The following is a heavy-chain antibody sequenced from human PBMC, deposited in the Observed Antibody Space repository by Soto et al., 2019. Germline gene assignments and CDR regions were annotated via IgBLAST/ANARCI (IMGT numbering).Heavy chain of an antibody. V-gene: IGHV3-23*01. D-gene: IGHD3-10*01. J-gene: IGHJ6*02. CDR2: ISGSGGST. CDR1: GFTFSSYA. CDR3: ATIGPILWFGPMDV. Sequence: EVQLLESGGGLVQPGGSLRLSCAASGFTFSSYAMSWVRQAPGKGLEWVSAISGSGGSTYYADSVKGRFTISRDNSKNTLYLQLNSLRAEDTAVYYCATIGPILWFGPMDVWGQGTTVTVSS.